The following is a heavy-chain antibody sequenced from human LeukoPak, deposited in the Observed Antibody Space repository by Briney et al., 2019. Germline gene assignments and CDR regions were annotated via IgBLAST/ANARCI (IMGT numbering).Heavy chain of an antibody. J-gene: IGHJ3*02. Sequence: SETLSLTCTVSGYSISSGYYWGWIRQPPGKGLEWIGYIYYSGSTNYNPSLKSRVTISVDTSKNQFSLKLSSVTAADTAVYYCARDSGDQMGNAFDIWGQGTMVTVSS. CDR2: IYYSGST. CDR1: GYSISSGYY. D-gene: IGHD3-10*01. CDR3: ARDSGDQMGNAFDI. V-gene: IGHV4-61*01.